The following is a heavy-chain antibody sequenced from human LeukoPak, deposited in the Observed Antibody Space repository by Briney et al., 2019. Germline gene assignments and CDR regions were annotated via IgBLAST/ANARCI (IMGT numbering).Heavy chain of an antibody. Sequence: PSETLSLTCTVSGYSISSGYYWGWIRQPPGKGLEWIGSIYHSGGTYYNPSLKSRVTISVDTSKNQFSLKLSSVTAADTAVYYCARDDFWSGPDAFDIWGQGTMVTVSS. CDR3: ARDDFWSGPDAFDI. CDR2: IYHSGGT. D-gene: IGHD3-3*01. J-gene: IGHJ3*02. V-gene: IGHV4-38-2*02. CDR1: GYSISSGYY.